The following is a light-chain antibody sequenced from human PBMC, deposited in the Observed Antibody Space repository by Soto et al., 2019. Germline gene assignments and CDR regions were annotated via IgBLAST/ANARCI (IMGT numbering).Light chain of an antibody. J-gene: IGKJ1*01. CDR2: GAS. CDR3: QQYNTYLS. V-gene: IGKV3-15*01. Sequence: ETVMTQSPATLSVSPGERAILSCRASQSVSSNLAWYQQRPGQAPRLLVYGASTRATGIPARFSGSGSGTEFTLTISSLQPDDVATYYCQQYNTYLSFGQGTKVDIK. CDR1: QSVSSN.